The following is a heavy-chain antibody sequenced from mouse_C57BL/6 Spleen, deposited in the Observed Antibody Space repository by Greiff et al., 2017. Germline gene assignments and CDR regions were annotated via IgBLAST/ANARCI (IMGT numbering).Heavy chain of an antibody. D-gene: IGHD1-1*01. CDR1: GYTFTSYW. Sequence: QVQLQQPGAELVMPGASVKLSCKASGYTFTSYWMHWVKQRPGQGLEWIGEIDPSDSYTNYNQKFKGKSTLTVDKSSSTAYMQLSSLTSEDSAVXYGARSPTTVVATRAMDYWGQGTSVTVSS. J-gene: IGHJ4*01. CDR3: ARSPTTVVATRAMDY. V-gene: IGHV1-69*01. CDR2: IDPSDSYT.